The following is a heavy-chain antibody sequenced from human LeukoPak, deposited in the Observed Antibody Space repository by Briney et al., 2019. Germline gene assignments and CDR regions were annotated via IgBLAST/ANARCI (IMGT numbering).Heavy chain of an antibody. V-gene: IGHV4-59*02. Sequence: SETLSLTCTVSGGSVSTYYWSWIRQPPGKGLEWIGNIYYIGNIKYNPSLKSRVTISVDTSKNQFSLKLSSVTAADTAVYYCARVVLWFGESYYFDYWGQGTLVTVSS. CDR1: GGSVSTYY. CDR2: IYYIGNI. J-gene: IGHJ4*02. CDR3: ARVVLWFGESYYFDY. D-gene: IGHD3-10*01.